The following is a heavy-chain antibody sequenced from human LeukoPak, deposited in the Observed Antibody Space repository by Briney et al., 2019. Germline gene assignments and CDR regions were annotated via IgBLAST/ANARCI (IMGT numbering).Heavy chain of an antibody. CDR1: GFTFSSYS. CDR2: ISSSSSTI. CDR3: ARGYSKIDY. D-gene: IGHD5-18*01. Sequence: GGSLRLPCAASGFTFSSYSMNWVRQAPGKGLEWVSYISSSSSTIYYADSVKGRFTISRDNAKNSLYLQMNSLRAEDTAVYYCARGYSKIDYWGQGTLVTVSS. V-gene: IGHV3-48*01. J-gene: IGHJ4*02.